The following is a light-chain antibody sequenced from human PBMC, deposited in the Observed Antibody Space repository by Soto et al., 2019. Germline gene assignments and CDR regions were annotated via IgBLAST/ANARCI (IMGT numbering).Light chain of an antibody. CDR2: DAS. Sequence: EILMTHSPATLCVSPGDSATLSCRASRSVDIDLAWYQQKPGQAPRLLIYDASNRATGIPARLSGSGSGTDFTLTISSLEPEDFAVYYCQQRSNWQTFGQGTKVDIK. V-gene: IGKV3D-11*02. J-gene: IGKJ1*01. CDR3: QQRSNWQT. CDR1: RSVDID.